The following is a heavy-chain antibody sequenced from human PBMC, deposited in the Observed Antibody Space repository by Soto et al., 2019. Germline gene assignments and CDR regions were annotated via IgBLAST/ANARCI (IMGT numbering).Heavy chain of an antibody. Sequence: QVQLQQWGAGLLKPSETLSLTCAVYGGSFSGYQWSWIRQTPGKGLGWIGEINDSGNINYNPSLKSRVTIFLDTPKKQISLKLSSVTAADSAVYYCARGLILWFGELSRRGGYYYYMDVWGKGTTVIVYS. J-gene: IGHJ6*03. V-gene: IGHV4-34*01. D-gene: IGHD3-10*01. CDR1: GGSFSGYQ. CDR3: ARGLILWFGELSRRGGYYYYMDV. CDR2: INDSGNI.